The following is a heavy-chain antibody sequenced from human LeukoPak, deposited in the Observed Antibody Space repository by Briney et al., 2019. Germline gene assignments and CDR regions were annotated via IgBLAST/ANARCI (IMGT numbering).Heavy chain of an antibody. D-gene: IGHD6-13*01. J-gene: IGHJ6*03. CDR2: ISSSSSVI. V-gene: IGHV3-48*02. Sequence: QPGGSLRPSCAASGFTFSSYSMNWVRQAPGKGLEWVSYISSSSSVIYYADSVKGRFTISRGDAKSSLYLQMNSLRDEDTAVYYCARDPQLARRAYYYYMDVWGKGTTVTVSS. CDR1: GFTFSSYS. CDR3: ARDPQLARRAYYYYMDV.